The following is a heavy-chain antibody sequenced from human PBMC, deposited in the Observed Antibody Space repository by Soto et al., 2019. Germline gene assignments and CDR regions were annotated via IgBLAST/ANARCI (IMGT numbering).Heavy chain of an antibody. V-gene: IGHV1-69*12. CDR3: ARDKDRQQLGGNYYYILDV. CDR2: IMPVFATP. D-gene: IGHD3-3*02. CDR1: GGTFSTSA. J-gene: IGHJ6*02. Sequence: QVQLMQSGAEVKKPGSSVKVSGKASGGTFSTSAISWVRQAPGEGLEWVGGIMPVFATPDYAQKFQGRVTISADESTPTGYLELTSLTTDDTAVYYCARDKDRQQLGGNYYYILDVWGQGTAITVSS.